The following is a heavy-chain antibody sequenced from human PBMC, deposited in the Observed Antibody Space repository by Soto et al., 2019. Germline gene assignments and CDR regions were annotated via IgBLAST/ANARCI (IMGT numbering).Heavy chain of an antibody. V-gene: IGHV1-18*01. Sequence: QVQLVQSGAEVKKPGASVKVSCKASGYTYTSYGINWVRQAPGQGLEWLGRVSTYNGNTKYAQKVQGIVTMTTDTSTSPAYMELRSLRSDDTAVYYCTRERGLTASTLLRYWGQRTLVTVSS. CDR1: GYTYTSYG. D-gene: IGHD2-21*01. CDR3: TRERGLTASTLLRY. CDR2: VSTYNGNT. J-gene: IGHJ4*02.